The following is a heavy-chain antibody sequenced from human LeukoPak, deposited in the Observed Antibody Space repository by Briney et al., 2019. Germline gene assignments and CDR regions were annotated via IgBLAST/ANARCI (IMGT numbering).Heavy chain of an antibody. CDR2: INPSGGST. CDR1: GSTFPSYY. V-gene: IGHV1-46*01. J-gene: IGHJ5*02. D-gene: IGHD2-2*01. Sequence: ASVKVSCKASGSTFPSYYMHWVRQAPGQGLEWMGIINPSGGSTSYAQKFQGRVTMTRDTSTSTVYMELSSLRSGDTAVYYCARGLYCSSTSCYGNNWFDPWGQGTLVTVSS. CDR3: ARGLYCSSTSCYGNNWFDP.